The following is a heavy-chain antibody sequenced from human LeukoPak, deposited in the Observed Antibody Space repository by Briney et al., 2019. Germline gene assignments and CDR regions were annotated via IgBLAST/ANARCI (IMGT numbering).Heavy chain of an antibody. CDR2: IKQDGSEK. D-gene: IGHD3-9*01. J-gene: IGHJ4*02. V-gene: IGHV3-7*01. Sequence: GGSLRLSCAVSGFTFSRYWMSWVRQAPGKGLEWVANIKQDGSEKNYVDSVKGRFTISRDNAKNSLYLQMNSLRAEDTAVYYCARSQLRYFDWSRGMSSDYWGQGTLVTVSS. CDR1: GFTFSRYW. CDR3: ARSQLRYFDWSRGMSSDY.